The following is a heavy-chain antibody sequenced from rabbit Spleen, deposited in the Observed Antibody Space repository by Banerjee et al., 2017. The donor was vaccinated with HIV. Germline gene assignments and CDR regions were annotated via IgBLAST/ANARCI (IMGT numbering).Heavy chain of an antibody. D-gene: IGHD4-2*01. V-gene: IGHV1S45*01. CDR3: ARGGYGGHIYAMGL. J-gene: IGHJ4*01. CDR2: IYGGSSSST. Sequence: QEQLEESGGDLVKPGASLTLTCTASGFSFSSSYWMCWVRQAPGKGLEWIACIYGGSSSSTYYASWAKGRFTISKTSSTTVTLQATSLTAADTATYFCARGGYGGHIYAMGLWGRAPWSPS. CDR1: GFSFSSSYW.